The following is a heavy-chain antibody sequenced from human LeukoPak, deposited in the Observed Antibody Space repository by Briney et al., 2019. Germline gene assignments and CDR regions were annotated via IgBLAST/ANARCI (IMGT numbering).Heavy chain of an antibody. Sequence: PGGSLRLSCTASGFTFSNYWMTWIRQAPGKGLEWVANIKQDGIEKYYVDSVEGRFTVSRDNSKNSLFLQIKSLRAADTAVYYCATCSSGYYCDHFQTWGQGSLVTVSS. CDR2: IKQDGIEK. CDR3: ATCSSGYYCDHFQT. J-gene: IGHJ1*01. CDR1: GFTFSNYW. D-gene: IGHD3-22*01. V-gene: IGHV3-7*01.